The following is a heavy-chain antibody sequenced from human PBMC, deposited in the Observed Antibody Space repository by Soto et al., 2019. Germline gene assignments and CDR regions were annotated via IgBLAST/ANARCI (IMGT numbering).Heavy chain of an antibody. CDR3: KSGIVVVPAAIRDY. Sequence: GSLRLSCAASGFTFSGSAMHWVRQASGKGLEWVGRIRSKANSYATAYAASVKGRFTISRDDSKNTAYLQMNSLKTEDTAVYYCKSGIVVVPAAIRDYWGQGTLVTVSS. V-gene: IGHV3-73*01. D-gene: IGHD2-2*02. CDR1: GFTFSGSA. J-gene: IGHJ4*02. CDR2: IRSKANSYAT.